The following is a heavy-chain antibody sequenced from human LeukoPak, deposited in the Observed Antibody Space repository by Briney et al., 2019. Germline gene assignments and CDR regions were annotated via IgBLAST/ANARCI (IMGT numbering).Heavy chain of an antibody. Sequence: GGSLRLSCLVSGFTFTDFWMHWVRQAPGKGLVWVSRVKTDGSGINYGDSVKGRFTISRDNAKNTLYLQMNSLRAEDTAVYYCTRQAGSGFDYWGQGSLVTVSS. CDR2: VKTDGSGI. D-gene: IGHD3-10*01. J-gene: IGHJ4*02. CDR1: GFTFTDFW. CDR3: TRQAGSGFDY. V-gene: IGHV3-74*01.